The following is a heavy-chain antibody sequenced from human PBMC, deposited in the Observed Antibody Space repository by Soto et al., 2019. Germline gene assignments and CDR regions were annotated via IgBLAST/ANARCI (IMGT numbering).Heavy chain of an antibody. J-gene: IGHJ4*02. Sequence: QVQLVESGGGVVQPGRSLRLSCAASGISFRTYALHWVRQAPGKGLEWVALISFDGSDKHYADSVKGRFTISRNHSKNTVYLQMNSLRPEDTAVYYCGRWGPDYWGQGTLVTVTS. V-gene: IGHV3-30-3*01. D-gene: IGHD2-21*02. CDR2: ISFDGSDK. CDR1: GISFRTYA. CDR3: GRWGPDY.